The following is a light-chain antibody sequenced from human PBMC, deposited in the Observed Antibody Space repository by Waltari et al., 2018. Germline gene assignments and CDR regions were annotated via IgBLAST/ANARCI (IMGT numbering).Light chain of an antibody. Sequence: EIVMTQSPATLSVSPGERATLSCRASQSVSSNLAWYQQKPGQAPSLLIYGASTRATGSPARFSGSGSGTEFTLTISSLQSEDFALYYCQQYKNWPPVTFGGGTKVEIK. CDR1: QSVSSN. J-gene: IGKJ4*01. CDR3: QQYKNWPPVT. CDR2: GAS. V-gene: IGKV3-15*01.